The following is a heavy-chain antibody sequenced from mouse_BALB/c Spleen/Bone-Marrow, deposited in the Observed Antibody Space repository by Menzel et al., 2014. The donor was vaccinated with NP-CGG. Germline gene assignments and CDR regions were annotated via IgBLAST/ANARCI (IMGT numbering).Heavy chain of an antibody. CDR2: IYPGAGDT. V-gene: IGHV1-87*01. CDR3: ASPYGNYEAMDY. Sequence: QVQLKGSGADLARPGASVELSCKASGYTFTSYWMQWVIQRPGQGLEWIGAIYPGAGDTRYTQKFRGKATLTADKSSNTAYMQLSSLTAEDSAVYVCASPYGNYEAMDYGGQGTSVTVSS. D-gene: IGHD2-1*01. J-gene: IGHJ4*01. CDR1: GYTFTSYW.